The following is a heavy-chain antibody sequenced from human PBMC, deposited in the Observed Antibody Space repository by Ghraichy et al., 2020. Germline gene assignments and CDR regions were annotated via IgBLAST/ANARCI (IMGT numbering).Heavy chain of an antibody. CDR3: ARVSLGYCSWTSCPDWFDP. D-gene: IGHD2-2*01. V-gene: IGHV3-7*01. CDR1: GFSISSHW. CDR2: IKQDGSEK. J-gene: IGHJ5*02. Sequence: GGSLRLSCAASGFSISSHWMSWVRQAPGKGLEWVANIKQDGSEKYYVDSVKGRFTISRDNAKNSLYLQMNSLRAEDTAVYYCARVSLGYCSWTSCPDWFDPWGQGTLVTVSS.